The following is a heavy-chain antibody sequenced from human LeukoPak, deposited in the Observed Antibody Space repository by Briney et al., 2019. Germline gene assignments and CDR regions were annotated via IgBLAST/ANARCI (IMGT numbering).Heavy chain of an antibody. Sequence: GGSLRLSCAASGFTFSSYAMSWVRQAPGKGLEWVSAISGSGGSTYYADSVKGRFTISRDNSKNTLYLQMGSLRAEDMAVYYCARPPNYTYYYYYMDVWGKGTTVTVSS. CDR3: ARPPNYTYYYYYMDV. V-gene: IGHV3-23*01. D-gene: IGHD1-7*01. CDR2: ISGSGGST. J-gene: IGHJ6*03. CDR1: GFTFSSYA.